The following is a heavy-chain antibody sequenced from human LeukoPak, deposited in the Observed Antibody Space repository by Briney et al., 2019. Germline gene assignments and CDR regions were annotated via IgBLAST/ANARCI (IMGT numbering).Heavy chain of an antibody. V-gene: IGHV4-59*01. Sequence: TLSLTCTVSGGSISSYYWMWIRQPPGKGLEWIGYIYYSGGTHYNPSLKSRVTMLVDTSKNQFSLKLTAVTAADTAVYYCARETPGAGHFDYWGQGSLVTVSS. J-gene: IGHJ4*02. CDR3: ARETPGAGHFDY. CDR1: GGSISSYY. CDR2: IYYSGGT. D-gene: IGHD7-27*01.